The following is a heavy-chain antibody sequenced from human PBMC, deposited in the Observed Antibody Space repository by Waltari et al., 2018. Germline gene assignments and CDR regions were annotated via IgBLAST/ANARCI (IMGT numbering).Heavy chain of an antibody. V-gene: IGHV1-69*01. D-gene: IGHD3-3*01. CDR1: GGTFSSYA. CDR3: ARVNQESGYYTFYYYYGMDV. CDR2: IIPIFGTA. J-gene: IGHJ6*02. Sequence: QVQLVQSGAEVKKPGSSVKVSCKASGGTFSSYAISWVRQAPGQGLEWMGGIIPIFGTANYAQKFQGRVTITADESTSTAYMELSSLRSEDTAVYYCARVNQESGYYTFYYYYGMDVWGQGTTVTVSS.